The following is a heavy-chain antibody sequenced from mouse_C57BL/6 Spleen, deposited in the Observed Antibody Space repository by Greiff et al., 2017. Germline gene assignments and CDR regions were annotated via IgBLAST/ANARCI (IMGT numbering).Heavy chain of an antibody. V-gene: IGHV1-55*01. CDR3: ARWTTVVALYAMDY. CDR1: GFTFTSYW. CDR2: INPASSDT. J-gene: IGHJ4*01. D-gene: IGHD1-1*01. Sequence: QVQLLQPGGELVKPGGSLQLSCAASGFTFTSYWMSWVEQSPRQGLEWVGNINPASSDTYNNEKFKSNATLTVDTSSSTAYMQLSSLTSEDSAVYYCARWTTVVALYAMDYWGQGTSVTVSA.